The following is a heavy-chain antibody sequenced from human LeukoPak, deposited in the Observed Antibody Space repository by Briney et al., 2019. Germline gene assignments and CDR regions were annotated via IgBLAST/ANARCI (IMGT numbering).Heavy chain of an antibody. CDR2: IHADGSPT. D-gene: IGHD2-21*02. V-gene: IGHV3-74*01. CDR3: TTAPQVTAMPD. J-gene: IGHJ4*02. Sequence: TGGSLRLSCVTSEFNFRSSWMHWVRQAPGKGLVWVSRIHADGSPTNYADSVKGRFTITRDNARSTLYLQMNSLSVEDTAVYYCTTAPQVTAMPDWGRGILVTVSS. CDR1: EFNFRSSW.